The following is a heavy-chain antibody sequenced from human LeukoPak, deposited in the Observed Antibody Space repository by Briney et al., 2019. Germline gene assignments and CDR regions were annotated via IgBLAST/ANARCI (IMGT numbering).Heavy chain of an antibody. D-gene: IGHD5-18*01. J-gene: IGHJ4*02. CDR2: IYYSGST. Sequence: SETLSLTCTVSGGSISTYYWNWIRQPSGKGLEWIGYIYYSGSTNYNPSLKSRVTISVDTSKNQFSLKLSSVTAADTAVYYCARGGRYSYGLRYWGQGTLVTVSS. CDR1: GGSISTYY. CDR3: ARGGRYSYGLRY. V-gene: IGHV4-59*12.